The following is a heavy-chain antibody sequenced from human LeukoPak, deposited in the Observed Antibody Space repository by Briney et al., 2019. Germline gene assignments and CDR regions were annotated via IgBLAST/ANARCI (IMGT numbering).Heavy chain of an antibody. J-gene: IGHJ4*02. CDR1: GFTVSSNY. Sequence: PGGSLRLPCAASGFTVSSNYMSWVRQAPGKGLEWVSVIYSGGSTYYADSVKGRFTISRDNSKNTLYLQMNSLRAEDTAVYYCAASLVIAAAAYFDYWGQGTLVTVSS. CDR2: IYSGGST. CDR3: AASLVIAAAAYFDY. V-gene: IGHV3-66*01. D-gene: IGHD6-13*01.